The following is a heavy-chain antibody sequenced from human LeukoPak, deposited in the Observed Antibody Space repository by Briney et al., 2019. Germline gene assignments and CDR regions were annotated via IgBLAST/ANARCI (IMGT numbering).Heavy chain of an antibody. V-gene: IGHV5-10-1*01. Sequence: GESLRISCKGSGYSFTSYWISWVRQMPGKGLEWMGRIDPSDSYTNYRPSFQGHVTISADKSISTAYLQWSSLKASDTAMYYCASFRGYSGYDDDYWGQGTLVTVSS. D-gene: IGHD5-12*01. J-gene: IGHJ4*02. CDR1: GYSFTSYW. CDR3: ASFRGYSGYDDDY. CDR2: IDPSDSYT.